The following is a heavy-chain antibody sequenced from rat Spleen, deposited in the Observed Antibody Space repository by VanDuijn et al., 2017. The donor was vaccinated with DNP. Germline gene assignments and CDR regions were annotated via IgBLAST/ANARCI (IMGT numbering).Heavy chain of an antibody. Sequence: EVQLVEFGGGLVQPGRSLKLSCAASGFSFSGFYMAWVRQAPTKGLEWVAYIGSDGYAPYYGDSVKGRFTISRDNAKSTLYLQMNSLRSEETATYYCARHGEVPSRYAMDAWGQGTAVTVSS. J-gene: IGHJ4*01. D-gene: IGHD1-5*01. V-gene: IGHV5-22*01. CDR3: ARHGEVPSRYAMDA. CDR2: IGSDGYAP. CDR1: GFSFSGFY.